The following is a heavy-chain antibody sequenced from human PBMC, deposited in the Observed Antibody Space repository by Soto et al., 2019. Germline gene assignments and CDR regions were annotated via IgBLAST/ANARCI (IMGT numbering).Heavy chain of an antibody. D-gene: IGHD1-7*01. CDR3: AKSLSGTNYAMDV. Sequence: GGSLRLSCAASGFTFSSFAMSWVRQAPGKGLEWVSTISGSGGTTYYADSVKGRFTISKDNSKKTLSLQMNGLRAEDTAVYYCAKSLSGTNYAMDVWGQGTTVTVSS. J-gene: IGHJ6*02. CDR1: GFTFSSFA. V-gene: IGHV3-23*01. CDR2: ISGSGGTT.